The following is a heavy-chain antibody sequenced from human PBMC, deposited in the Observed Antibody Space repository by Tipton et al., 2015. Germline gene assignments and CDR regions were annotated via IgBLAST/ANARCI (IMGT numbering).Heavy chain of an antibody. Sequence: TLSLTCTVSGGSISSSRYYWGWIRQPPGKGLEWIGSIYFGGYTCHNPSLKSRVTISVDTSKSQFSLKLPSVTAADTAVYFCARQTGSGSYPSLDWYFDLWGRGTLVTVSS. CDR1: GGSISSSRYY. CDR2: IYFGGYT. V-gene: IGHV4-39*01. D-gene: IGHD3-10*01. J-gene: IGHJ2*01. CDR3: ARQTGSGSYPSLDWYFDL.